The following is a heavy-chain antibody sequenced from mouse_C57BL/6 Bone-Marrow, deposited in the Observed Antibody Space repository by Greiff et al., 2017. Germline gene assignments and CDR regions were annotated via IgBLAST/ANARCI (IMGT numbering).Heavy chain of an antibody. J-gene: IGHJ1*03. CDR3: ARSRLLRYIWYFDV. V-gene: IGHV1-7*01. CDR2: INPSSGYT. Sequence: QVQLQQSGAELAKPGASVKLSCKASGYTFTSYWMHWVKQRPGQGLEWIGYINPSSGYTKYNQKFKDKATVTADKSSSTAYMQLSSLTYEDSAVYDCARSRLLRYIWYFDVWGTGTTVTVSS. D-gene: IGHD1-1*01. CDR1: GYTFTSYW.